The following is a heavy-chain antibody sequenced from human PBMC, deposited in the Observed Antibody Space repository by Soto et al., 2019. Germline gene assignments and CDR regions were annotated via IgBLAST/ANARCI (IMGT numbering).Heavy chain of an antibody. Sequence: GGPLRLSCAASVFTFTSYSMNWVRPAPGKGLEWVSSISSSSSYIYYADSVKGRFTISRDNAKNSLYLQMNSLRAEDTAVYYCARSAAAGTARFDFDYWGQGTLVTVS. CDR2: ISSSSSYI. V-gene: IGHV3-21*01. CDR1: VFTFTSYS. D-gene: IGHD6-13*01. CDR3: ARSAAAGTARFDFDY. J-gene: IGHJ4*02.